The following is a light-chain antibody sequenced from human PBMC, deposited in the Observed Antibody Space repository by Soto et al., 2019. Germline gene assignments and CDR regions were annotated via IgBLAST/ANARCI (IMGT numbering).Light chain of an antibody. V-gene: IGLV2-14*03. CDR1: SSDVGGYNY. Sequence: QSALTQPASVSGSPGQSITISCTGTSSDVGGYNYVSWYQQHPGKAPKLIIYDVTNRPSGVSNRFSGSKSVNTASLTISGLQAEDEADYYCSSYTSSSTLDFGGGNKLTVL. CDR3: SSYTSSSTLD. J-gene: IGLJ2*01. CDR2: DVT.